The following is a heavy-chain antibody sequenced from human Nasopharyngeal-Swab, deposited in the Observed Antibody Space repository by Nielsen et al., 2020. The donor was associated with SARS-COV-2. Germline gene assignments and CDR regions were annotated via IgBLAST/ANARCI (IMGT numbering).Heavy chain of an antibody. D-gene: IGHD3-10*01. Sequence: WIRQPPGKGLEWVAVIWYDGSNKYYADSVKGRFTISRDKSKNTLYLQMNSLRAEDTAVYYCARAERYCYGSGRGGRAFDIWGQGTMVTVSS. V-gene: IGHV3-33*01. CDR2: IWYDGSNK. J-gene: IGHJ3*02. CDR3: ARAERYCYGSGRGGRAFDI.